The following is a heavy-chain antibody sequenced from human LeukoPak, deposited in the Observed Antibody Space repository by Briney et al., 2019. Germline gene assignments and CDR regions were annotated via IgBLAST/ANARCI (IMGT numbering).Heavy chain of an antibody. D-gene: IGHD2-21*01. CDR1: GFRFSGYD. CDR3: VSLHIVVVTAINY. CDR2: ISYDGGHK. J-gene: IGHJ4*02. V-gene: IGHV3-30*04. Sequence: PGGSLRLSCVASGFRFSGYDMHWVRQAPGKGLEWVAIISYDGGHKYYADSVKGRFTISRDDLKNTLYLQMNSLRNEDTAVYYCVSLHIVVVTAINYWGQGALVSVSS.